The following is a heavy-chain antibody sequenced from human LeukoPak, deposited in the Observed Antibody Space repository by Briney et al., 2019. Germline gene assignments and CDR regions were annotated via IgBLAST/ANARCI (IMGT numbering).Heavy chain of an antibody. Sequence: GGSLRLSCAASGFTFGSYWMSWVRQAPGKGLEWVANIKQDGSEKYYVDSVKGRFTISRDNAKNSLYLQMNSLRAEDTAVYYCARDYYDSSGYPYWGQGTLVTVSS. V-gene: IGHV3-7*01. J-gene: IGHJ4*02. CDR3: ARDYYDSSGYPY. CDR1: GFTFGSYW. D-gene: IGHD3-22*01. CDR2: IKQDGSEK.